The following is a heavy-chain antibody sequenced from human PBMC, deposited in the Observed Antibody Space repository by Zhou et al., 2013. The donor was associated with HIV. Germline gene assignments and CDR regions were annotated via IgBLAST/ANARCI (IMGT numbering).Heavy chain of an antibody. CDR3: ARGGSDYPYAFDI. J-gene: IGHJ3*02. CDR2: IIPIFGTA. D-gene: IGHD3-16*01. Sequence: QVQLVQSGAEVKKPGSSVKVSCKASGGAFSNYAISWVRQAPGQGLEWMGGIIPIFGTADYAQKFQGRVTITTDESTSTAYMELSSLRSEDTAVYYCARGGSDYPYAFDIWGQGTMVTVSS. CDR1: GGAFSNYA. V-gene: IGHV1-69*05.